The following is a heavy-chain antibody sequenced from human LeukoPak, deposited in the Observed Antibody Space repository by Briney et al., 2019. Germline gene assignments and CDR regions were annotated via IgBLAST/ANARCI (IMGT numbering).Heavy chain of an antibody. V-gene: IGHV1-58*01. CDR3: AADKDDIVATIEV. Sequence: SVKVSCKASGFTFTSSAVQWVRQARGQRLEWIGWIVVGGGNTNYAQKFQERVTITRDMSTSTAYMELSSLRSEDTAVYYCAADKDDIVATIEVWGQGTLVTVSS. D-gene: IGHD5-12*01. J-gene: IGHJ4*02. CDR2: IVVGGGNT. CDR1: GFTFTSSA.